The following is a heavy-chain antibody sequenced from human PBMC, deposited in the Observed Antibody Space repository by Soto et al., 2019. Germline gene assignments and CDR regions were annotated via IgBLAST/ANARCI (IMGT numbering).Heavy chain of an antibody. CDR1: GFTFSSYA. V-gene: IGHV3-23*01. CDR3: AKDSGGVIGYCSGGSCLCFDY. D-gene: IGHD2-15*01. Sequence: GGSLRLSCAASGFTFSSYAMSWVRQAPGKGLEWVSAISGSGGSTYYADSVKGRFTISRDNPKNTRYLQMNSRRAEDTAVYYCAKDSGGVIGYCSGGSCLCFDYWGQGTLVTVSS. J-gene: IGHJ4*02. CDR2: ISGSGGST.